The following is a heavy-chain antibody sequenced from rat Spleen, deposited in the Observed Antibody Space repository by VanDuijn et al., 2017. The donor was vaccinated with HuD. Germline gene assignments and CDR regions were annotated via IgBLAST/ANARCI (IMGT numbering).Heavy chain of an antibody. CDR1: GFTFSNYY. D-gene: IGHD1-10*01. CDR3: ATLYNNFFDY. CDR2: ISPSGGST. V-gene: IGHV5S23*01. J-gene: IGHJ2*01. Sequence: EVQLVESGGGLVQPGRSLKLSCAASGFTFSNYYMAWVRQAPTKGLEWVASISPSGGSTYYPDSVKGRFTISRDNAKSTLYLQMDSLRSEDTATYYCATLYNNFFDYWGQGVMVTVSS.